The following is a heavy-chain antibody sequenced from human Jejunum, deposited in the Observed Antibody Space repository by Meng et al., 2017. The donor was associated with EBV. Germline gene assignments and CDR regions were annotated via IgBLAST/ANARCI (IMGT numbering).Heavy chain of an antibody. J-gene: IGHJ4*02. CDR1: GFPLSTSGVG. CDR2: IYWDENK. CDR3: ARRYGDYVRYFDS. V-gene: IGHV2-5*02. D-gene: IGHD4-17*01. Sequence: QITLKESGPTLVKPTETLTLTCTDSGFPLSTSGVGVGWIRQDPGKALEWLAHIYWDENKRYSTSLRSRLSIMKDTSKSQVVLTMTNMDPVDTATYYCARRYGDYVRYFDSWGQGILVTVSS.